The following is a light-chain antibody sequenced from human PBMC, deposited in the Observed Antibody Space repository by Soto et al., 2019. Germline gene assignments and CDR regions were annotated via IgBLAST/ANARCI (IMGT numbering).Light chain of an antibody. Sequence: QSVLTQPPSVSGSPGQSVTIFCTGTSSDIGSYNRVSWYQQPPGAAPKLMICEVNNRPSGVPERFSGSKSGNTASLTFFGLQAEDEADYYCSSFTTSDTYVFGTGTKVT. CDR1: SSDIGSYNR. CDR2: EVN. J-gene: IGLJ1*01. CDR3: SSFTTSDTYV. V-gene: IGLV2-18*02.